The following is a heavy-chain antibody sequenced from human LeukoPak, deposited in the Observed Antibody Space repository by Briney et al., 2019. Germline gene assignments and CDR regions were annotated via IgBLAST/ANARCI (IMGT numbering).Heavy chain of an antibody. V-gene: IGHV3-30*18. D-gene: IGHD2-2*01. J-gene: IGHJ5*02. CDR2: ISYDGSNK. Sequence: PGGSLRLSCAASGFTFSSYGMHWVRQAPGKGLEWVAVISYDGSNKYYADSVKGRFTISRDNSKNTLYLQMNSLRAGDTAVYYCAKELGYCSSTSCAEGLDPWGQGTLVTVSS. CDR3: AKELGYCSSTSCAEGLDP. CDR1: GFTFSSYG.